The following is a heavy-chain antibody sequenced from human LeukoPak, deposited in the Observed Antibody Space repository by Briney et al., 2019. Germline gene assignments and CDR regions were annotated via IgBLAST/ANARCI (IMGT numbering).Heavy chain of an antibody. J-gene: IGHJ6*04. CDR2: IYTSGST. CDR3: ASARTTAFMDV. Sequence: PSETLSLTCTVSGGSISSYYWSWIRQPAGKGLEWIGRIYTSGSTNYNPSLESRVTMSVDTSKNQLSLKLSSVTAADTAVYYCASARTTAFMDVWGKGTTVTVSS. V-gene: IGHV4-4*07. D-gene: IGHD2-2*01. CDR1: GGSISSYY.